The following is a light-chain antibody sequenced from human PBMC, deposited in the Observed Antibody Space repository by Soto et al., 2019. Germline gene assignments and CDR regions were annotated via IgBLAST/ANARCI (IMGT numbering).Light chain of an antibody. CDR1: SSDVGVYNY. J-gene: IGLJ1*01. CDR3: SSYTSSSTLYV. CDR2: EVS. Sequence: QSVLTQPASVSGSPGQSISISCTGTSSDVGVYNYVSWYQQHPGKAHKLMIYEVSNRPSGVSNRFSGSKSGNTASLTISGLQAEDEADYYCSSYTSSSTLYVFGTGTKVTV. V-gene: IGLV2-14*01.